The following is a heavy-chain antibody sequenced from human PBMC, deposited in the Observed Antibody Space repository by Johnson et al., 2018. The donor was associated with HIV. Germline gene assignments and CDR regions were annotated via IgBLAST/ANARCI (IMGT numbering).Heavy chain of an antibody. D-gene: IGHD2-2*01. CDR1: GFNFNTYT. CDR3: ARGRKDIAVVDGLDTDAFDT. CDR2: ISYDGGNR. Sequence: QVQLVESGGGVVQPGRYLRLFCAVSGFNFNTYTMHWVRQAPGRGLEWVAVISYDGGNRYYADSVKGRFTISRDSSKTTLYLQMNSLRPDDTAVYYCARGRKDIAVVDGLDTDAFDTWGQGTVVTVSS. J-gene: IGHJ3*02. V-gene: IGHV3-30*01.